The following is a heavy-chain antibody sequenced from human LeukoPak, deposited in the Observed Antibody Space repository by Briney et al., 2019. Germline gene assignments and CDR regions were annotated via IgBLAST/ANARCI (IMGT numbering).Heavy chain of an antibody. J-gene: IGHJ6*02. Sequence: GGSLRLSCAASGFTFDDYAMHWIRQAPGKGLEWVSLISGDGGSTYYAYSVKGRFTISRDNSKNSLYLQMNSLRTEDTALYYCAKDMEPYYYYGMDVWGQGTTVTVSS. D-gene: IGHD1-1*01. CDR1: GFTFDDYA. V-gene: IGHV3-43*02. CDR3: AKDMEPYYYYGMDV. CDR2: ISGDGGST.